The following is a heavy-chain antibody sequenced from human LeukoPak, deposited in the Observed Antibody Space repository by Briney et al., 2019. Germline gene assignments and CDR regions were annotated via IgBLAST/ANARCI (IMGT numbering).Heavy chain of an antibody. J-gene: IGHJ4*02. CDR2: IYHSGST. CDR3: ARERSTEGVFDY. V-gene: IGHV4-38-2*02. Sequence: SEALSLTCTVSGYSISSGYYWGWIRQPPGKGLEWIGSIYHSGSTYYNPSLKSRLTISADTSKNQFSLQLNSVTPEDTAVYYCARERSTEGVFDYWGQGTLVTVSS. CDR1: GYSISSGYY. D-gene: IGHD3-16*01.